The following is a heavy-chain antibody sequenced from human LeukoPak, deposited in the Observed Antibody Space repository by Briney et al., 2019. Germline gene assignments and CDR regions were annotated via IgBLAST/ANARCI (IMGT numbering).Heavy chain of an antibody. CDR1: GGSISSYY. CDR2: IYYSGST. Sequence: SETLSLTCTVSGGSISSYYWSWIRQPPGKGLEWIGYIYYSGSTNYNPSLKSRVTISIDTSKNQFSLKLSSVTAADTAVYYCAREPLYYGSGSSAFDIWGQGTMVTVSS. CDR3: AREPLYYGSGSSAFDI. D-gene: IGHD3-10*01. V-gene: IGHV4-59*01. J-gene: IGHJ3*02.